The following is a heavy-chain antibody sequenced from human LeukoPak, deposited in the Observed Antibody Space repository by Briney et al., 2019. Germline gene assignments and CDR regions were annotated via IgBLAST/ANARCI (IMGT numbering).Heavy chain of an antibody. V-gene: IGHV3-9*03. CDR1: GFTFDDYA. J-gene: IGHJ4*02. CDR2: ISWNSGSI. D-gene: IGHD6-6*01. CDR3: AKDKYSSSSGGLFDY. Sequence: PGGSLRLSCAASGFTFDDYAMHWVRQAPGKGLEWVSGISWNSGSIGYADSVKGRFTISRDNAKNSLYLQMNSLRAEDMALYYCAKDKYSSSSGGLFDYWGQGTLVTVSS.